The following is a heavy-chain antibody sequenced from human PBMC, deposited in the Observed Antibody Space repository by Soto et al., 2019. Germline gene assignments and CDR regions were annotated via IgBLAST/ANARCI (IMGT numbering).Heavy chain of an antibody. J-gene: IGHJ4*02. V-gene: IGHV1-18*01. CDR1: GYTFSSYG. CDR2: ISAYNGNT. Sequence: QVQLVQSGAEVKKHGASEKVSCKASGYTFSSYGISWVRQAPGQGLEWMGWISAYNGNTKYAQKLQCRVTMTTDTSTRTAYMELRSLRYDDTAVYYSARDLGQQLFDYWGQGTLVTVSS. D-gene: IGHD6-13*01. CDR3: ARDLGQQLFDY.